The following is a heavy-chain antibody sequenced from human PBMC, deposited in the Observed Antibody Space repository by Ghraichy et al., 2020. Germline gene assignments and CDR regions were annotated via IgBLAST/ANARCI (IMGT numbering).Heavy chain of an antibody. Sequence: ASVKVSCKASGYTFTGYYMHWVRQAPGQGLEWMGRINPNSGGTNYAQKFQGRVTMTRDTSISTAYMELSRLRSDDTAVYYCARGIPEINSGWNHDAFDIWGQGTMVTVSS. D-gene: IGHD6-19*01. V-gene: IGHV1-2*06. CDR1: GYTFTGYY. CDR3: ARGIPEINSGWNHDAFDI. CDR2: INPNSGGT. J-gene: IGHJ3*02.